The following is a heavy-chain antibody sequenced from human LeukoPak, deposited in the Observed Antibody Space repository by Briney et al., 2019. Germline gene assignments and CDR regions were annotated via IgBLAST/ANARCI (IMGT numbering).Heavy chain of an antibody. CDR3: ARRRLLTGYYDY. V-gene: IGHV5-51*01. Sequence: GESLKISCKGSGYSFTTYWIGWVRQMPGKGLEWMGIIYAGESDTRYSPAFQGQVTISADKSINTAYLQWSSLKASDTATYYCARRRLLTGYYDYWGQGSLVTVSS. CDR2: IYAGESDT. CDR1: GYSFTTYW. D-gene: IGHD3-9*01. J-gene: IGHJ4*02.